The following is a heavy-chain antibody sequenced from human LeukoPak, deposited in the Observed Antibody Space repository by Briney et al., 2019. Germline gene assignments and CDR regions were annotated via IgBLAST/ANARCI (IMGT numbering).Heavy chain of an antibody. CDR1: GFTFSGSA. D-gene: IGHD2-15*01. J-gene: IGHJ6*02. V-gene: IGHV3-73*01. Sequence: PGGSLRLSCAASGFTFSGSAMHWVRQASGKGLEWVGRIRSKANSYATAYAASVKGRFTIPRDDSKNTAYLQMNSLKTEDTAVYYCVQYCSGGSCAPYYYYGMDVWGQGTTVTVSS. CDR2: IRSKANSYAT. CDR3: VQYCSGGSCAPYYYYGMDV.